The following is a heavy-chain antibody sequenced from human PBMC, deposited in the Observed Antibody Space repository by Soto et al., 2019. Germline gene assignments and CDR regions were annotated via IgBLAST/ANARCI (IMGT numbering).Heavy chain of an antibody. CDR2: VISASGSV. V-gene: IGHV1-69*06. D-gene: IGHD5-18*01. Sequence: QVQVVQPGAEVKKPGSSVKISCKASGRIFSSFPTSWVRQGPGQGLEWMGGVISASGSVTYAPKFQGRVTMTAVNSAGIGYMELPSLTSEDTAIYYCARVGSRDAYNYVLDQWGPGTMVTVSS. CDR1: GRIFSSFP. J-gene: IGHJ1*01. CDR3: ARVGSRDAYNYVLDQ.